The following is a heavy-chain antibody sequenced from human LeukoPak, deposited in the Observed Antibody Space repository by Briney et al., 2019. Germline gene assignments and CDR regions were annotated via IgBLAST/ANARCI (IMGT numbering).Heavy chain of an antibody. CDR3: AREWHTMVRGVYDAFDI. D-gene: IGHD3-10*01. Sequence: GGSLRLSCAASGFTFSSYWMSWVRQAPGKGLEWVANIKQDGSEKYYVGSVKGRFTISRDNAKNSLYLQMNSLRAEDTAVYYCAREWHTMVRGVYDAFDIWGQGTMVTVSS. V-gene: IGHV3-7*03. J-gene: IGHJ3*02. CDR1: GFTFSSYW. CDR2: IKQDGSEK.